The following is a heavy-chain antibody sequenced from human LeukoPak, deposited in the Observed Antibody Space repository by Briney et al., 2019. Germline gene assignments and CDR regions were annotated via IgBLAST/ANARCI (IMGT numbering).Heavy chain of an antibody. D-gene: IGHD3-22*01. CDR1: GGTFSSYA. Sequence: ASVKLSCKASGGTFSSYAISWVRQAPGQGLEWMGRIIPILGIGNYAQKFQGSVTITADKSTSTAYMELSSLRSEDTAVYYCAKPGDYYDSSGYPTKHDAFDIWGQGTMVTVSS. V-gene: IGHV1-69*04. CDR2: IIPILGIG. CDR3: AKPGDYYDSSGYPTKHDAFDI. J-gene: IGHJ3*02.